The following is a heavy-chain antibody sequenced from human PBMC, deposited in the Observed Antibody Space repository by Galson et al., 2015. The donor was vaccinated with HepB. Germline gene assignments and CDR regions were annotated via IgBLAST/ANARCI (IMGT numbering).Heavy chain of an antibody. Sequence: ETLSLTCSVSGASVSSASYYWSWIRQPPGKGLEWIGEIYYSGATNYNPSLKSRVTTSVDRSRNQFSLRLSSVTAAATAVYYCAIYCRNGGCSGLGHCYGMDVWGQGTTVTVSS. V-gene: IGHV4-61*01. CDR2: IYYSGAT. CDR1: GASVSSASYY. CDR3: AIYCRNGGCSGLGHCYGMDV. J-gene: IGHJ6*02. D-gene: IGHD2-15*01.